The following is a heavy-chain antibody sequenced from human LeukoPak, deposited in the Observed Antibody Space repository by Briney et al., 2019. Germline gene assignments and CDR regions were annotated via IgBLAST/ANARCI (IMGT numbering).Heavy chain of an antibody. CDR1: GLSFSSYE. CDR2: ISSSGSTI. Sequence: GGSLRLACAASGLSFSSYEMNWVRQAPEKGLEWVSYISSSGSTIYYADSVKGRFTISRDNAKNSLYLQMNSLRAEDTAVYYCARDIAAAAPTAGGWGQGTLVTVSS. D-gene: IGHD6-13*01. CDR3: ARDIAAAAPTAGG. V-gene: IGHV3-48*03. J-gene: IGHJ4*02.